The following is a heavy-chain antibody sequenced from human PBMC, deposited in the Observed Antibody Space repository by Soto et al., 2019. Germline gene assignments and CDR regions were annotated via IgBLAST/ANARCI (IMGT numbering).Heavy chain of an antibody. CDR1: GYTFISYG. CDR3: ARDYLSVGNYWEDCFDP. V-gene: IGHV1-18*01. D-gene: IGHD1-7*01. J-gene: IGHJ5*02. CDR2: ISTYNGKT. Sequence: GASVKVSCKTSGYTFISYGISWVRQAPGQGPEWMGWISTYNGKTYYAQKLQGRVTMTADTSTSTAYMELRSLRSDDTAVYYCARDYLSVGNYWEDCFDPWGQGTLVNVSS.